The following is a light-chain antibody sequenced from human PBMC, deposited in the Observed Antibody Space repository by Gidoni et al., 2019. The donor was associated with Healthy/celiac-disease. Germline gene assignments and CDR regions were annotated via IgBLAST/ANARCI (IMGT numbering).Light chain of an antibody. CDR2: QDS. CDR1: KLGDKY. V-gene: IGLV3-1*01. CDR3: QAWDSSTVV. Sequence: SYELTQPPSVSVSPGQTASITRSGDKLGDKYACWYQHEKPGQSPVLVIYQDSKRPSGIPERFSGSNSGNTATLTISGTQAMDEADYYCQAWDSSTVVFGGGTKLTVL. J-gene: IGLJ2*01.